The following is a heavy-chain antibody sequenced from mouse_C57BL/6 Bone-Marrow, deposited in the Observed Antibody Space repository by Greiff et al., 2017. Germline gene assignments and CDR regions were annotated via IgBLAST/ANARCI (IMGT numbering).Heavy chain of an antibody. CDR2: IDPETGGT. Sequence: QVQLQQSGAELVRPGASVTLSCKASGYTFTDYEMHWVKQTPVHGLEWIGAIDPETGGTAYNQKFKGKAIRTADQSSSPAYMELRSLTSEDSAVYYCTRSGGTQLPDYWGQGTTLTVSS. V-gene: IGHV1-15*01. CDR1: GYTFTDYE. D-gene: IGHD3-1*01. J-gene: IGHJ2*01. CDR3: TRSGGTQLPDY.